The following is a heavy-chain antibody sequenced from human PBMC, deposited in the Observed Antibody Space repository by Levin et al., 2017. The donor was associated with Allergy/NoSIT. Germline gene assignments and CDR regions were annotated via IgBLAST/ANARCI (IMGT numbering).Heavy chain of an antibody. CDR3: ARDLQDYFDY. J-gene: IGHJ4*02. Sequence: LSLTCAASGFTFSSYGMHWVRQAPGKGLEWVAVIWYDGSNKYYADSVKGRFTISRDNSKNTLYLQMNSLRAEDTAVYYCARDLQDYFDYWGQGTLVTVSS. CDR1: GFTFSSYG. V-gene: IGHV3-33*01. CDR2: IWYDGSNK.